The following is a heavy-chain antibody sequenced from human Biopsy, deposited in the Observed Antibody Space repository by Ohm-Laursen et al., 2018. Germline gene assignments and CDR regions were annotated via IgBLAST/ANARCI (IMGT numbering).Heavy chain of an antibody. Sequence: TLSLTCSVYGGPFSGYFWTWIRQAPGKGLEWIGEIDLTGGTNYNPSLKSRVNISQDRSKNQFSLRLDSVTAADTAVYYCARSVDITVVRGYYFDFWGQGTLVTVSS. D-gene: IGHD3-10*01. J-gene: IGHJ4*02. CDR2: IDLTGGT. CDR1: GGPFSGYF. V-gene: IGHV4-34*01. CDR3: ARSVDITVVRGYYFDF.